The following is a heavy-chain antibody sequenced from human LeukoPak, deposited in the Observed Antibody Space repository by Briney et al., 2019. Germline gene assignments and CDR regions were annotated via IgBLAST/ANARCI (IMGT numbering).Heavy chain of an antibody. D-gene: IGHD3-9*01. CDR2: FSGSGGST. J-gene: IGHJ3*01. V-gene: IGHV3-23*01. CDR3: ARVLLGMSAFDL. CDR1: GFTFSSYA. Sequence: GGSLRLSCAASGFTFSSYAMSWVRQAPGKGLECISGFSGSGGSTYYADSVKGRFTISRDNAKNSLFLQMNSLRADDTAVYSCARVLLGMSAFDLWGQGTMVSVSS.